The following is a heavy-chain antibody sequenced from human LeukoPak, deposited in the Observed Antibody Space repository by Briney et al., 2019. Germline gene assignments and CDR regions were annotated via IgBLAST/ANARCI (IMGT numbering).Heavy chain of an antibody. Sequence: GESLKISCKGSGYSFTSYWIGWVRQMPGKGLECMGIIYPGDSDTRYSPSFQGQATISADKSIRTAYLQWSSLKASDAAMYYCARKLQYCGGYCSDFDYWGQGTLVTVSS. D-gene: IGHD2-21*02. J-gene: IGHJ4*02. CDR1: GYSFTSYW. CDR2: IYPGDSDT. CDR3: ARKLQYCGGYCSDFDY. V-gene: IGHV5-51*01.